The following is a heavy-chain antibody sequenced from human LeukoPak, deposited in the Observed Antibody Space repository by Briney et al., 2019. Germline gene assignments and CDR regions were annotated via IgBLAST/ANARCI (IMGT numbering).Heavy chain of an antibody. D-gene: IGHD3-22*01. CDR2: IYSGGST. V-gene: IGHV3-66*01. CDR1: GFTVSSNY. J-gene: IGHJ4*02. CDR3: ASPSPLDYDSSGYYYY. Sequence: GGSLRLSCAASGFTVSSNYMSWVRQAPGKGLEWVSVIYSGGSTYYADSVKGRFTISRDNSKNTLYLQMNSLRAEDTAVYYCASPSPLDYDSSGYYYYWGQVTPVTVSS.